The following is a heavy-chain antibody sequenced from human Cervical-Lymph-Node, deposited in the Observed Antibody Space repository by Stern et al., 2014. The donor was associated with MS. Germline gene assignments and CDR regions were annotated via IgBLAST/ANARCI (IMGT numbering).Heavy chain of an antibody. D-gene: IGHD3-3*01. CDR2: INPNTGGT. V-gene: IGHV1-2*02. CDR3: ARDQRGITIFGVVTDYYYLGMDV. Sequence: QVQLVQSGAEVKKPGASVKVSCKTSGYIFTRYYIHWVRQAPGQGLEWMAWINPNTGGTKYAQKFQGGVTMSRDTSISTAYVELSSLTSDDTAVYYCARDQRGITIFGVVTDYYYLGMDVWGQGTTVTVSS. J-gene: IGHJ6*02. CDR1: GYIFTRYY.